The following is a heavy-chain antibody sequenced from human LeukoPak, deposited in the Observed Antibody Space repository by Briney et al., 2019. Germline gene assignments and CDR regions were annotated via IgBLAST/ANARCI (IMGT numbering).Heavy chain of an antibody. J-gene: IGHJ3*02. Sequence: PGGSLRLSCAASGFTFSSYWMSWVRQAPGKGLEWVANIKQDGSEKYYVDSVKGRFTISRDNAKNSLYLQMNSLRAEDTAVYYCASSHPYCSCGSCYVDAFDIWGQGTMVTVSS. CDR3: ASSHPYCSCGSCYVDAFDI. CDR2: IKQDGSEK. V-gene: IGHV3-7*01. D-gene: IGHD2-15*01. CDR1: GFTFSSYW.